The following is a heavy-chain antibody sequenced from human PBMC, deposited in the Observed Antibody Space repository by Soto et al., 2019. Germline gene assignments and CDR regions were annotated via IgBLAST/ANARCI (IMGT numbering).Heavy chain of an antibody. D-gene: IGHD6-13*01. CDR2: INHSGST. J-gene: IGHJ4*02. CDR1: GGSFSGYY. Sequence: QVQLQQWGAGLLKPSETLSLTCAVYGGSFSGYYWSWIRQPPGKGLEWIGEINHSGSTNYNPSLKSRVTISVDTSKNQFSLKLSSVTAADTAVYYCARSSHWYSSSWYNRRAGHSFDYWGQGTLVTVSS. V-gene: IGHV4-34*01. CDR3: ARSSHWYSSSWYNRRAGHSFDY.